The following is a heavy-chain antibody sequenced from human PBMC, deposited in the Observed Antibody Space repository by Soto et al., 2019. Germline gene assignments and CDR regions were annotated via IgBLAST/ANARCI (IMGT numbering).Heavy chain of an antibody. CDR2: VGEDGNEQ. CDR3: AKWARSGRFFYFHGMDV. Sequence: EMELVESGGGLVQPLGSLRLSCAASGFTFGKYCMTWVRQAPGKGLEWVANVGEDGNEQDYADSVKGRFTISRDNGMNLVYLHMNSLRVEDTAVYYCAKWARSGRFFYFHGMDVWGQGTTVIVSS. D-gene: IGHD1-26*01. CDR1: GFTFGKYC. J-gene: IGHJ6*02. V-gene: IGHV3-7*02.